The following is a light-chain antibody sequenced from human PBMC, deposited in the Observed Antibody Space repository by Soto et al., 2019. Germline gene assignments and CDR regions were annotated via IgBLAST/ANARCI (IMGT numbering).Light chain of an antibody. J-gene: IGLJ1*01. Sequence: QSALTQPASFSGSPGQSIAISFTGTRIDVGAYNYVSWYQQHPGKAPKLMISEVTNRPSGVSDRFSGSKSGNTASLTISGLQAEDEADYYCSSFTSRFTFVFGTGTKV. CDR1: RIDVGAYNY. CDR3: SSFTSRFTFV. V-gene: IGLV2-14*01. CDR2: EVT.